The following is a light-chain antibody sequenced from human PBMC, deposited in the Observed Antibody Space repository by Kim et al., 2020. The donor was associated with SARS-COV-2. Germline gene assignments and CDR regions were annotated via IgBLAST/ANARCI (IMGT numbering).Light chain of an antibody. V-gene: IGLV3-21*04. Sequence: PGRTGRIAGGGNNRGSKSVHWYQRQPGPAPVWVIYYDRDRPSGVLERFSGSNSGNTATLTISRVEAEDEADYYCQVWDSSSDHPVFGGGTQLTVL. CDR2: YDR. CDR3: QVWDSSSDHPV. J-gene: IGLJ3*02. CDR1: NRGSKS.